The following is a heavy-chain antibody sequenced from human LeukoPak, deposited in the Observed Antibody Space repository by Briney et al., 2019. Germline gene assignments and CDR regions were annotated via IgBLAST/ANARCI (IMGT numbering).Heavy chain of an antibody. Sequence: GGSLRLSCAASGFTFSNYAMNWVRQAPGKGLEWVSSMSGSGRTTYYADSVKGRFTISRDNSQNTVFLQMDSLSAEDTAVYYCAKDRSSVWWHDFDYWGQGTLVTVSS. J-gene: IGHJ4*02. D-gene: IGHD6-19*01. CDR2: MSGSGRTT. CDR3: AKDRSSVWWHDFDY. V-gene: IGHV3-23*01. CDR1: GFTFSNYA.